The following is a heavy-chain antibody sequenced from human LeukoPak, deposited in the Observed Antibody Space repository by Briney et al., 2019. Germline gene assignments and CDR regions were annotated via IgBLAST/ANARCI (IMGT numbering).Heavy chain of an antibody. J-gene: IGHJ4*02. CDR1: GGSFSSGGYY. CDR2: LYNSEST. D-gene: IGHD3-22*01. V-gene: IGHV4-31*03. Sequence: SETLSLTCTVSGGSFSSGGYYWSWLRQHPGKGREGIGYLYNSESTYCNPSLKRRVAISADTYKHQFSLKLSSVTAADTAVYYCARVCFYDSSDYYVFDDWGQGTLVTVSS. CDR3: ARVCFYDSSDYYVFDD.